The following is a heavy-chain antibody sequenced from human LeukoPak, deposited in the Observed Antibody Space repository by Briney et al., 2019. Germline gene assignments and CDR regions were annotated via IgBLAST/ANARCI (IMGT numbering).Heavy chain of an antibody. D-gene: IGHD6-6*01. V-gene: IGHV4-4*02. Sequence: SETLSLTCAVSGGSISSSNWWSWVRQPPGKGLEWIGEIYHSGSTNYNPSLKSRVTISVDKSKNQFSLKLSSVTAADTAVYYCARDNTIAARFSWFDPWGQGTLVTVSS. CDR1: GGSISSSNW. J-gene: IGHJ5*02. CDR3: ARDNTIAARFSWFDP. CDR2: IYHSGST.